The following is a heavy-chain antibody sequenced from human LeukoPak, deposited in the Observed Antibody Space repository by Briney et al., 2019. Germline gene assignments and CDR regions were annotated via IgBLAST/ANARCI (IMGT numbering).Heavy chain of an antibody. CDR1: GGTFSSYA. D-gene: IGHD6-13*01. CDR3: ARSTPQDSSWYPSFDY. CDR2: IIPIFGTA. V-gene: IGHV1-69*13. J-gene: IGHJ4*02. Sequence: SVKVSCKASGGTFSSYAISWVRQAPGQGLEWMRGIIPIFGTANYAQKFQGRVTITADESTSTAYMELSSLRSEDTAVYYCARSTPQDSSWYPSFDYWGQGTLVTVSS.